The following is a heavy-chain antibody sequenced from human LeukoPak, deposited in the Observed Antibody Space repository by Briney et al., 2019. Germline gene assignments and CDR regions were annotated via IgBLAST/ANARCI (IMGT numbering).Heavy chain of an antibody. V-gene: IGHV1-18*01. J-gene: IGHJ1*01. CDR3: ARGSSYGFSMGY. Sequence: ASVKVSCKTSGYTFTNYGLNWVRQAPGQGLEWMGWIRTYNGDTNYAQKLQGRVTMTTDTSTTTAYMELRSLRSDDSAVYYCARGSSYGFSMGYWGQGTLVTVSS. D-gene: IGHD5-18*01. CDR1: GYTFTNYG. CDR2: IRTYNGDT.